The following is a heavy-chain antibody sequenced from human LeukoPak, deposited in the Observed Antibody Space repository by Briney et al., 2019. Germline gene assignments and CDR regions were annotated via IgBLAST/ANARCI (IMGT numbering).Heavy chain of an antibody. J-gene: IGHJ4*02. CDR2: VYYSGNT. Sequence: SETLSLTCSVSDDSITSSDHFWGWIRKPPGKGLEWIGSVYYSGNTYSNPSLRSRVSISVDTSKNQFSLKLAPVTAADTAVYFCARHGATMIVVENWGQGTLVTVFS. D-gene: IGHD3-22*01. V-gene: IGHV4-39*01. CDR1: DDSITSSDHF. CDR3: ARHGATMIVVEN.